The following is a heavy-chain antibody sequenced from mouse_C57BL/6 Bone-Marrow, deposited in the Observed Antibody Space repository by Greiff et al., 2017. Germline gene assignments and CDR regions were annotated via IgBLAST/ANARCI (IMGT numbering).Heavy chain of an antibody. Sequence: QVQLQQSGPELVKPGASVKISCKASGYTFTDYYINWVKQRPGQGLEWIGWIFPGSGSTYYNEKFKGKATLTVDKSSSTAYMLLSSLTSEDSAVYFCARREYLLLRIYAMDYWGQGTSVTVSS. CDR2: IFPGSGST. V-gene: IGHV1-75*01. CDR3: ARREYLLLRIYAMDY. J-gene: IGHJ4*01. CDR1: GYTFTDYY. D-gene: IGHD1-1*01.